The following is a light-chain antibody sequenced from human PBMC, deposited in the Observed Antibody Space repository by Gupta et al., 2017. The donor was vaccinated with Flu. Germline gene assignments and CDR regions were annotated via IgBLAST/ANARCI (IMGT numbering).Light chain of an antibody. V-gene: IGKV3-11*01. CDR3: QQGLRAPIT. Sequence: ATRDSASRYSTTHPCRLRRSGSSYLAWYQQKPGQAPRLLIYEASNRATGIPARFSGSGSGTDFTLKISRVETEDVAVYYCQQGLRAPITFGQGTRLDMK. J-gene: IGKJ5*01. CDR1: RSGSSY. CDR2: EAS.